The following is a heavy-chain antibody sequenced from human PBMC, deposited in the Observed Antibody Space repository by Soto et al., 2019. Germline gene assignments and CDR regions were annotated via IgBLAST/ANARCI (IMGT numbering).Heavy chain of an antibody. Sequence: QVQLVESGGGVVQPGRSLRLSCAASGFTFSGYGMHWVRQAPGKGLEWVAVMSSDGTTKYYADSVKGRFTISGDNSKNTMYLQMDTLRGDDTAVYYCARDREQELVRGWLDPWGQGTLVIVSS. CDR1: GFTFSGYG. CDR3: ARDREQELVRGWLDP. J-gene: IGHJ5*02. D-gene: IGHD6-13*01. V-gene: IGHV3-30*19. CDR2: MSSDGTTK.